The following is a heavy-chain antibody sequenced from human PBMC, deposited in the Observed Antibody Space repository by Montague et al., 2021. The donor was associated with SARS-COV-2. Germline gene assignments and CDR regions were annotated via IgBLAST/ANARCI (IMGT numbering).Heavy chain of an antibody. CDR2: ISGSGGST. J-gene: IGHJ4*02. D-gene: IGHD2-15*01. CDR3: AKDKGVAYYFDH. Sequence: SLRLSCAASGITFSNYAMSWVRQAPGKGLEWVSAISGSGGSTYYADSVKGRFTISRDNSKNTLYLQMNSLRAGGTAVYYCAKDKGVAYYFDHWGQGTLVTVSS. V-gene: IGHV3-23*01. CDR1: GITFSNYA.